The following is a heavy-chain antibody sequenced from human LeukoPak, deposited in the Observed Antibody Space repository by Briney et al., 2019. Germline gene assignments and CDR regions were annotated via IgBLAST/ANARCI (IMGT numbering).Heavy chain of an antibody. CDR3: AKSCAPRGAAAATPMDV. Sequence: SETLSLTCTVSGGSISSSSYYWGWIRQPPGKGLEWIGSIYYSGSTYYNPSLKSRVTISVDTSKNQFSLKLSSVTAADTAVYYCAKSCAPRGAAAATPMDVWGKGTTVTVSS. CDR1: GGSISSSSYY. D-gene: IGHD6-13*01. J-gene: IGHJ6*03. CDR2: IYYSGST. V-gene: IGHV4-39*07.